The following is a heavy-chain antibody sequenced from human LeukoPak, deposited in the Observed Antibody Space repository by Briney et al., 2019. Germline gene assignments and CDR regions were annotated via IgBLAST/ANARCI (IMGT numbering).Heavy chain of an antibody. CDR2: INTGETT. Sequence: GGSLRLSCAASGFNFGTYAMSWVRQAPGRGLEWVSCINTGETTFYADSVKGRFTISRDNSNLYLRMTSLRDEDTALYYCAKGSFDVWGQGTVVIVSS. CDR1: GFNFGTYA. CDR3: AKGSFDV. V-gene: IGHV3-23*01. J-gene: IGHJ3*01.